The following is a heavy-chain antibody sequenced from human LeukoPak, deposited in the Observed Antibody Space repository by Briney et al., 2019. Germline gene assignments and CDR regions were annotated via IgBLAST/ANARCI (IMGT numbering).Heavy chain of an antibody. CDR1: GFTFSSYS. V-gene: IGHV3-21*04. CDR2: ISTSSSYI. CDR3: AKRGLAAALFR. Sequence: PGGSLRLSCAASGFTFSSYSMTWVRQAPGKGLEWVSSISTSSSYIYYADSMKGRFTISRDNAKNSLYLQVNSLRAEDTAVYYCAKRGLAAALFRWGQGTLVTVSS. D-gene: IGHD6-13*01. J-gene: IGHJ4*02.